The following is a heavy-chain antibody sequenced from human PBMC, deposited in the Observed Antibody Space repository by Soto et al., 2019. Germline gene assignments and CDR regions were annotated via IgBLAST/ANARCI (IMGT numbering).Heavy chain of an antibody. CDR2: INHSGST. Sequence: SETLSLTCAVYGGSFSGYYWSWIRQPPGKGLEWIGEINHSGSTNYNPSLKSRVTISVDTSKNQFSLKLSSVTAADTAVYYCAREVVKLVRGVFSPIGFKFDYWGQGTLVTVSS. V-gene: IGHV4-34*01. J-gene: IGHJ4*02. CDR3: AREVVKLVRGVFSPIGFKFDY. CDR1: GGSFSGYY. D-gene: IGHD3-10*01.